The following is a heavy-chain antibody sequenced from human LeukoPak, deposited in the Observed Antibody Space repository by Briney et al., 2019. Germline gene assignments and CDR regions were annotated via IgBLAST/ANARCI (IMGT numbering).Heavy chain of an antibody. D-gene: IGHD4-17*01. CDR1: GCTFISYA. CDR2: ISGSGGST. Sequence: GSLCLSCAASGCTFISYAMSWGRQAPGKGLEWVSAISGSGGSTYYADSVKGRFTISRDNSKNTLYLQMNALGADDTAVNYCAPLGVTTWLDYWGQGTLVTVSS. V-gene: IGHV3-23*01. J-gene: IGHJ4*02. CDR3: APLGVTTWLDY.